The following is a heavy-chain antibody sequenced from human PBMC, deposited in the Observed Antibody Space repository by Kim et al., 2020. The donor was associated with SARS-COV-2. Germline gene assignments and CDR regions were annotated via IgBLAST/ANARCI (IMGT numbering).Heavy chain of an antibody. D-gene: IGHD6-13*01. CDR1: GYTFTSYD. CDR2: MNPNSGNT. Sequence: ASVKVSCKASGYTFTSYDINWVRQATGQGLEWMGWMNPNSGNTGYAQKFQGRVTMTRNTSISTAYMELSSLRSEDTAVYYCARDLSYGSSWYTGYYYGMDVWGQGTTVTVSS. CDR3: ARDLSYGSSWYTGYYYGMDV. J-gene: IGHJ6*02. V-gene: IGHV1-8*01.